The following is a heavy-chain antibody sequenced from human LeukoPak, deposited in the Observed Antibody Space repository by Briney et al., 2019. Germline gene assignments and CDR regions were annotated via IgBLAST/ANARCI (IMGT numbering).Heavy chain of an antibody. CDR1: GFTFSSYA. D-gene: IGHD1-26*01. Sequence: GGSLRLSCAASGFTFSSYAMSWVRQAPGKGLEWVSAISGSGGSTYYADSVKGRFTISRDNSKNTLYLQMNSLRAEDTAVYYCAKDSARVTFPHPQVGATTFDYWGQGTLVTVSS. CDR3: AKDSARVTFPHPQVGATTFDY. V-gene: IGHV3-23*01. CDR2: ISGSGGST. J-gene: IGHJ4*02.